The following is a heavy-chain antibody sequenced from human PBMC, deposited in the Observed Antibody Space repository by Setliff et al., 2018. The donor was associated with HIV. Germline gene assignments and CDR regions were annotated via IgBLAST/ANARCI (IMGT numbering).Heavy chain of an antibody. V-gene: IGHV4-59*01. CDR3: ARVLDYYDSSPYYFDY. D-gene: IGHD3-22*01. J-gene: IGHJ4*02. CDR2: IYYSGSA. Sequence: PGGSLRLSCAASGFTFSDYYMSWIRQAPGKGLEWVGYIYYSGSANYTPSLKSRVTISLDTSKSQFSLKLSSVTAADTAMYYCARVLDYYDSSPYYFDYWGQGTLVTVSS. CDR1: GFTFSDYY.